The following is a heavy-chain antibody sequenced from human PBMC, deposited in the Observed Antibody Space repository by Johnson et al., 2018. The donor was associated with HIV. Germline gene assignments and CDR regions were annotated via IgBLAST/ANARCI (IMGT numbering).Heavy chain of an antibody. CDR2: IRWNSGSI. D-gene: IGHD5-18*01. CDR1: GFTFDDYA. Sequence: VQLVESGGGLVQPGRSLRLSCAASGFTFDDYAMHWVRQAPGKGLEWVSGIRWNSGSIGYADSVKGRFTISRDNSKNTLYLQMNSLRAEDTAVYYCARVPITYSYGYTDDAFDIWGQGTMVTVSS. J-gene: IGHJ3*02. CDR3: ARVPITYSYGYTDDAFDI. V-gene: IGHV3-9*01.